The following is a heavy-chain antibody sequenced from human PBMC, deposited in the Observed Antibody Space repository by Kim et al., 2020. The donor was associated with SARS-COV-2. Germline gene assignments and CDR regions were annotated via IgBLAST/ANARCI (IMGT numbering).Heavy chain of an antibody. J-gene: IGHJ3*02. V-gene: IGHV4-34*01. D-gene: IGHD3-10*01. CDR2: INHSGST. CDR3: ARGASCGFRSGSGSYYVPGVAFDI. CDR1: GGSFSGYY. Sequence: SETLSLTCAVYGGSFSGYYWSWIRQPPGKGLEWIGEINHSGSTNYNPSLKSRVTISVDTSKNQFSLKLSSVTAADTAVYYCARGASCGFRSGSGSYYVPGVAFDIWGQGTMVTVSS.